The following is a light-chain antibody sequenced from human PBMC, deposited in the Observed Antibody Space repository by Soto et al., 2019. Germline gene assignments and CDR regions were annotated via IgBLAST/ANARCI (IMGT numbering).Light chain of an antibody. CDR2: LNNDGSH. V-gene: IGLV4-69*01. J-gene: IGLJ2*01. CDR3: QTWGTGFQF. Sequence: QSVLTQSPSASASLGASVKLTCTLISGHSSYAIAWHQKQPGKGPRYLMDLNNDGSHTKGDGIPDRFSGSSSGADRYLIISSLQSEDGAEYYCQTWGTGFQFFGGGTKVTVL. CDR1: SGHSSYA.